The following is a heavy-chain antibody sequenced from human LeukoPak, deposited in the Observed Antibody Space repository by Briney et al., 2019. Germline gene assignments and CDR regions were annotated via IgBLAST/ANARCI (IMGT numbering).Heavy chain of an antibody. CDR3: AGPSGSYYLYYFDY. V-gene: IGHV3-30-3*01. D-gene: IGHD1-26*01. CDR1: GFTFSSYA. J-gene: IGHJ4*02. Sequence: GGSLRLSCAASGFTFSSYAMHWVRQAPGKGLEWVAVISYDGSNKYYADSVKGRFTISRDNSKNTLYLQMNSLRAEDTAVYYCAGPSGSYYLYYFDYWGQGTLVTVSS. CDR2: ISYDGSNK.